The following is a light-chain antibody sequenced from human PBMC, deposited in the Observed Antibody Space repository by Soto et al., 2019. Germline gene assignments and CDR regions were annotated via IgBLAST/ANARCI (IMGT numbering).Light chain of an antibody. V-gene: IGLV3-1*01. Sequence: SYELTQPPSVSVSPGQTASITCSGDKLGDKYACWYQQKPGQSPVLVIYQDSKRPSGIPERFSGSNSGNTATLTISGTQAMDGADYYWEGWHSGTGFLGPGTNPPVL. CDR2: QDS. J-gene: IGLJ1*01. CDR1: KLGDKY. CDR3: EGWHSGTGF.